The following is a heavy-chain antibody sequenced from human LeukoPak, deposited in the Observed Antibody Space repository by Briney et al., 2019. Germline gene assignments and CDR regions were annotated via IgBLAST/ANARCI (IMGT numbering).Heavy chain of an antibody. Sequence: GGSLRLPCVASGFTFSSYWMHWVRQAPGKGLVWVSRINTDGSTTSYADSVKGRFTISRDNAKNTLYLQMNSLRADDTAVYYCARGEMVQVYWGQGTLVTASS. J-gene: IGHJ4*02. V-gene: IGHV3-74*01. CDR3: ARGEMVQVY. CDR1: GFTFSSYW. D-gene: IGHD5-24*01. CDR2: INTDGSTT.